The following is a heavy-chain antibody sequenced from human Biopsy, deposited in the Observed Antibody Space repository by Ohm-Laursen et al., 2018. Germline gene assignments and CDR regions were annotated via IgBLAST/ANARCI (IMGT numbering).Heavy chain of an antibody. J-gene: IGHJ4*02. CDR3: ARIGNGPYSSSSNMAEAFDY. CDR2: IIPIFGTA. D-gene: IGHD6-6*01. CDR1: GGTFSSYA. Sequence: GSSVKVSCKASGGTFSSYAISWVRQAPGQGLEWMGGIIPIFGTANYAQKFQGRVTITADESTSTAYMELSSLRSEDTAVYYCARIGNGPYSSSSNMAEAFDYWGQGTLVTVSS. V-gene: IGHV1-69*01.